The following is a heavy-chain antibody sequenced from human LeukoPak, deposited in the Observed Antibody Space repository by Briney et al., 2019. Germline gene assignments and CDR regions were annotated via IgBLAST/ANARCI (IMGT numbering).Heavy chain of an antibody. Sequence: PGGSLRLSCAASGFTFSSYGMHWVRQAPGKGLEWVAVISYDGSNKYYADSVKGRFTISRDNSKNTLYLQMNSPRAEDTAVYYCAKLGEWELELDYWGQGTLVTVSS. V-gene: IGHV3-30*18. CDR2: ISYDGSNK. D-gene: IGHD1-26*01. J-gene: IGHJ4*02. CDR1: GFTFSSYG. CDR3: AKLGEWELELDY.